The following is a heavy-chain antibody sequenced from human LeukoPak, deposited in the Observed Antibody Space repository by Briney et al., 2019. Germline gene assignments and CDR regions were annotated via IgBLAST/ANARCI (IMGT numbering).Heavy chain of an antibody. CDR2: IYNDGNT. V-gene: IGHV3-53*01. CDR1: GFTVSTNH. J-gene: IGHJ6*03. Sequence: PGGSLRLSCAVSGFTVSTNHMSWVRQAPGRGLEWVSFIYNDGNTYYTDSVKGRFTISRDNSKNTVFLQMNSLRVEDTAVYYCARDREVVTAKAQMDVWGKGTTVTVSS. CDR3: ARDREVVTAKAQMDV. D-gene: IGHD2-21*02.